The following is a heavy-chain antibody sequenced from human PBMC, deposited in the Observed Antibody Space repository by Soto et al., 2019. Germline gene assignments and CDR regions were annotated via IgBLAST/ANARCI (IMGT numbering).Heavy chain of an antibody. D-gene: IGHD3-22*01. Sequence: SLSLSFEASGFTFSSYWMSWVRQAPGKGLEWVSSISSSSSYIYYAGSVKGRFTISRDNAKNSLYLQMNSLRAEDTAVYYCARDSSGSYYYYYYGMDVWGQGTTVTVSS. CDR1: GFTFSSYW. V-gene: IGHV3-21*01. CDR2: ISSSSSYI. J-gene: IGHJ6*02. CDR3: ARDSSGSYYYYYYGMDV.